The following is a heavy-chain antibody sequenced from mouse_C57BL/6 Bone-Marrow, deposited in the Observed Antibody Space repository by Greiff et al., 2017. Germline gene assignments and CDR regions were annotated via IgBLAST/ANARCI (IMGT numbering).Heavy chain of an antibody. J-gene: IGHJ4*01. CDR3: TREGITTVVATDYAMDY. D-gene: IGHD1-1*01. Sequence: EVQRVESGEGLVKPGGSLKLSCAASGFTFSSYAMSWVRQTPEKRLEWVAYISSGGDYIYYADTVKGRFTISRDNARNTLYLQMSSLKSEDTAMYYCTREGITTVVATDYAMDYWGQGTSVTVSS. CDR1: GFTFSSYA. CDR2: ISSGGDYI. V-gene: IGHV5-9-1*02.